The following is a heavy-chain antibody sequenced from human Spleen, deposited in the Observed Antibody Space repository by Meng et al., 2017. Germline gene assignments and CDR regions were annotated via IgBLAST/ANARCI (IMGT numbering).Heavy chain of an antibody. Sequence: SGPTLVKPTQTLTLTCNFSGFSLSTSGVGVGWILQPPGKALEWLALIYSDDDKRYTPSLKSRLTITKDTSKNEVVLIMTNVDPVDTATYYCAHKTKRGGPFGPWGQGALVTVSS. D-gene: IGHD3-10*01. CDR3: AHKTKRGGPFGP. J-gene: IGHJ5*02. V-gene: IGHV2-5*02. CDR2: IYSDDDK. CDR1: GFSLSTSGVG.